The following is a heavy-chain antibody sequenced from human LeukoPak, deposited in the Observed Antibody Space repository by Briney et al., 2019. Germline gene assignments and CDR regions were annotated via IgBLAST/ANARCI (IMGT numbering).Heavy chain of an antibody. CDR1: GGSISSSSYY. Sequence: SETLSLTCTVSGGSISSSSYYWGWIRQPPGKGLEWIGSIYYSGSTYYNPSLKSRVTISVDTSKNQFSLKLSSVTAADTAVYYCARDAFYGFWSGSLTRYFDYWGQGTLVTVSS. J-gene: IGHJ4*02. CDR3: ARDAFYGFWSGSLTRYFDY. CDR2: IYYSGST. D-gene: IGHD3-3*01. V-gene: IGHV4-39*07.